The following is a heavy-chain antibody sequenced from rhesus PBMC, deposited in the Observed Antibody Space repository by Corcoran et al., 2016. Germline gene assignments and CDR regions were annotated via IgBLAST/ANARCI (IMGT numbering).Heavy chain of an antibody. CDR3: ARRGYFDY. J-gene: IGHJ4*01. Sequence: QVQLQESGPGLVKPSETLSLTCAVSGGSISSSNWWSWIRQSPGKGLEWIGYIYGGSGSTSYNPSLKSRVTISTDTSKNQFSLKLSSATAADTAVYYCARRGYFDYWGQGVLVTVSS. CDR1: GGSISSSNW. CDR2: IYGGSGST. V-gene: IGHV4S7*01.